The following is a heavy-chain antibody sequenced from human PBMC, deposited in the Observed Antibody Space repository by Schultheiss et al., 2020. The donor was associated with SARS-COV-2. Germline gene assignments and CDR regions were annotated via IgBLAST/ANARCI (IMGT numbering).Heavy chain of an antibody. D-gene: IGHD2-21*01. Sequence: SETLSLTCTVSGGSISSSSYYWGWIRQPPGKGLEWIGYIYYSGSTNYNPSLKSRVTISVDTSKNQFSLKLSSVTAADTAVYYCATCGGDLPDGSGFQHWGQGTLVTVSS. CDR2: IYYSGST. CDR1: GGSISSSSYY. J-gene: IGHJ1*01. V-gene: IGHV4-61*05. CDR3: ATCGGDLPDGSGFQH.